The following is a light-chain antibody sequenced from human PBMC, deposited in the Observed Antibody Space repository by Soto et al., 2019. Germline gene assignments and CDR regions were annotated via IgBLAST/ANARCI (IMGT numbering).Light chain of an antibody. CDR2: GAS. Sequence: EIVMTQSPATLSVSPGERATLSCRASQSVGSDLAWYQQKPGQAPRLLIYGASSRATGIPDRFSGSGSGTDFTLTISSLEPEDFAVYYCQQRSNWPPTFGQGTKVDIK. CDR3: QQRSNWPPT. V-gene: IGKV3-11*01. J-gene: IGKJ1*01. CDR1: QSVGSD.